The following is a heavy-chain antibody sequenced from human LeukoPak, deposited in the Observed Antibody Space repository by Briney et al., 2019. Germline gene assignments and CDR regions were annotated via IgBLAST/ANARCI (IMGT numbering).Heavy chain of an antibody. D-gene: IGHD3-10*01. V-gene: IGHV3-48*04. CDR2: ISSSSSTI. CDR1: GFTFSSYS. Sequence: GGSLRLSCAASGFTFSSYSMNWVRQAPGKGLEWVSYISSSSSTIYYADSVKGRFTISRDNAKNSLYLQMNSLRAEDTAVYYCARERVMVRGVTFGFLDYWGQGTLVTVSS. CDR3: ARERVMVRGVTFGFLDY. J-gene: IGHJ4*02.